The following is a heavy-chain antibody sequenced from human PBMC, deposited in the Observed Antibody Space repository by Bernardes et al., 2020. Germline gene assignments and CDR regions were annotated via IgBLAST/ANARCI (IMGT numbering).Heavy chain of an antibody. D-gene: IGHD6-13*01. CDR1: GGSISSYY. CDR3: ARDIGWQQLANWYFDL. J-gene: IGHJ2*01. CDR2: IYTSGST. V-gene: IGHV4-4*07. Sequence: SETLSLTCTVSGGSISSYYWSWIRQPAGKGLEWIGRIYTSGSTNYNPSLKSRVTMSVETSKNQFSLKLSSVTAADTAVYYCARDIGWQQLANWYFDLWGRGTLVNVSS.